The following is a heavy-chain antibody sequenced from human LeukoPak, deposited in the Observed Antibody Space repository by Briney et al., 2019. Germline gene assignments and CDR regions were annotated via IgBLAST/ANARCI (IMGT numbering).Heavy chain of an antibody. D-gene: IGHD5-12*01. CDR2: ISRCSSYI. Sequence: GGPLRLSCAASGFTFSSYSMNWLRQAPGKGLEWVSSISRCSSYIYYAESVKDRFTISRDNDKNSLYLQMNSLRDEGTAVYYCAREVRGRGYELYYYGMDVWGQGTTVTVSS. CDR1: GFTFSSYS. J-gene: IGHJ6*02. V-gene: IGHV3-21*01. CDR3: AREVRGRGYELYYYGMDV.